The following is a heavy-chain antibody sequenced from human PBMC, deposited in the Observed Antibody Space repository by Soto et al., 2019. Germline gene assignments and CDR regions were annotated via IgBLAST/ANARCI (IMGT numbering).Heavy chain of an antibody. J-gene: IGHJ5*01. CDR2: ISPGSRYP. V-gene: IGHV3-11*05. CDR1: GFTFGDSY. CDR3: AKDLPNWNYGGNWFDS. D-gene: IGHD1-7*01. Sequence: LRLSCAGSGFTFGDSYMSWIRQAPGKGLEWLSYISPGSRYPAYADSVKGRFTISRDNARRSLYLQMNSLRAEDTAVYYCAKDLPNWNYGGNWFDSWGQGTLVTVSS.